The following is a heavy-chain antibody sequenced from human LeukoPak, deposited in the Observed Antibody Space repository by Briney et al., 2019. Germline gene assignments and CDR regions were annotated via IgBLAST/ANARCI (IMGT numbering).Heavy chain of an antibody. J-gene: IGHJ4*02. CDR2: TDSGGSRT. V-gene: IGHV3-74*01. CDR3: ARGLYSGSSYTKGY. Sequence: GGSLRLSCAASGFTFSSYWMHWVRQVPGKGLVWVSRTDSGGSRTTYADSVKGRFTISRDNAKNTLFLQMNSLRAEDTAVYYCARGLYSGSSYTKGYWGQGTLVTVSS. CDR1: GFTFSSYW. D-gene: IGHD1-26*01.